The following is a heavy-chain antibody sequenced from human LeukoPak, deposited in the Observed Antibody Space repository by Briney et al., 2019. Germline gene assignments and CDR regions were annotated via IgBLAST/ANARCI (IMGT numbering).Heavy chain of an antibody. CDR1: GFTFNDYG. CDR2: INWNGGRK. V-gene: IGHV3-20*04. CDR3: ARDRLHYGEYEKTFDY. J-gene: IGHJ4*02. D-gene: IGHD4-17*01. Sequence: PGGSLRLSCAASGFTFNDYGMSWVRQAPGKGLEWVSGINWNGGRKGYADSVKGRFTISRDNAKNSLYLQMNSLRAEDTAVYYCARDRLHYGEYEKTFDYWGQGTLVSVSS.